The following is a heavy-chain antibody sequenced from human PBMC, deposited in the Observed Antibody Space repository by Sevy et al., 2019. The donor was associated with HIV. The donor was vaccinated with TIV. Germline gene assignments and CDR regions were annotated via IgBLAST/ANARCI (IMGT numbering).Heavy chain of an antibody. CDR1: GFTFSSYA. Sequence: GGSLRLSCAASGFTFSSYAMHWVRQAPGKGLEWVAVISYDGSNKYYADSVKGRFTISRDNSKNTLYLQMNSLRAEDTAVYYCARDHFWSGYPYWYFDLWGRGTLVTVSS. CDR2: ISYDGSNK. D-gene: IGHD3-3*02. CDR3: ARDHFWSGYPYWYFDL. V-gene: IGHV3-30-3*01. J-gene: IGHJ2*01.